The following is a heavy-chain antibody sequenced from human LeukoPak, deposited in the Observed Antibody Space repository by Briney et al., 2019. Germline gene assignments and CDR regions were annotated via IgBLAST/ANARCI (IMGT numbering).Heavy chain of an antibody. Sequence: GGSLRLSCAASGFTFSSYSTNWVRQALGKGLEWVSSISSSSSYIYYAASVKGRFTISRDNAKNSLYLQMNSLRAEDTAVYYCARGDSSSWYDWFDPWGQGTLVTVSS. CDR1: GFTFSSYS. D-gene: IGHD6-13*01. V-gene: IGHV3-21*01. J-gene: IGHJ5*02. CDR2: ISSSSSYI. CDR3: ARGDSSSWYDWFDP.